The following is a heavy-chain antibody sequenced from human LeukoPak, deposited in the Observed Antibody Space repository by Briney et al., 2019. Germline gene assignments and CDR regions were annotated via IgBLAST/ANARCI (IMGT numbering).Heavy chain of an antibody. Sequence: GGSLRLSCAASGFTFSSYGMHWVRQAPGKGLEWVAVIWYDGSNKYYADSVKGRFTISRDNSKNTLYLQMNSLRAEDTAVYYCARLKTDGTHFDYWGQGTLVTVSS. CDR1: GFTFSSYG. CDR3: ARLKTDGTHFDY. CDR2: IWYDGSNK. J-gene: IGHJ4*02. D-gene: IGHD1-1*01. V-gene: IGHV3-33*01.